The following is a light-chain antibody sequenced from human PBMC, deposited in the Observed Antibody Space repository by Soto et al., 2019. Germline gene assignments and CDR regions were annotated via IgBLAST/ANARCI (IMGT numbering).Light chain of an antibody. CDR2: GNR. J-gene: IGLJ1*01. V-gene: IGLV1-40*01. CDR1: SSNLGAGYD. CDR3: QSYDNSLGVCYV. Sequence: QSALTHPLSVTGAPGQRVTITCTGSSSNLGAGYDVHWYQLLPGTAPKLLIYGNRNRPSGVPDRFSGSKSGTPASLAITGLQAEDEADYYCQSYDNSLGVCYVFGTGTKVTVL.